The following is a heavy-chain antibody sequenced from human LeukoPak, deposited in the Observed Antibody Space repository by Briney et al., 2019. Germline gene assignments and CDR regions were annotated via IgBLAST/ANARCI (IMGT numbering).Heavy chain of an antibody. CDR3: ARRALRYCSSTSCPAQYYGVDV. J-gene: IGHJ6*04. CDR2: IKEDGSEK. D-gene: IGHD2-2*01. CDR1: GFIFSSYW. V-gene: IGHV3-7*03. Sequence: GGSLRLSCAASGFIFSSYWMSWVRQAPGKGLEWVANIKEDGSEKYYVDSVKGRFTISRDNAKNSLYLQTNSLRAEDTAVYYCARRALRYCSSTSCPAQYYGVDVWGKGTTVTVS.